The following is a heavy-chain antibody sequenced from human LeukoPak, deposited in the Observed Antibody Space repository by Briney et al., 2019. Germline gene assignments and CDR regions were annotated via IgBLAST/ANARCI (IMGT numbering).Heavy chain of an antibody. CDR1: GFTFSSSA. CDR2: ISASGGST. V-gene: IGHV3-23*01. J-gene: IGHJ5*02. Sequence: GGSLRLSCAASGFTFSSSAMSWVRQVPGKGLEWVSGISASGGSTSYADSVRGRFTISRDNSKNTLYLQMNSLRAEDTAVYYCAKQGNWFDPWGQGTLVTVSS. CDR3: AKQGNWFDP.